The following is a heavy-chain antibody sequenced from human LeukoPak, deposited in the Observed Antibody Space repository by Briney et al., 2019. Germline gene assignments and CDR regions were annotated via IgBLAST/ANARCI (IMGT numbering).Heavy chain of an antibody. CDR3: ATHQRSIAVAGTDY. CDR2: ISGSGGST. Sequence: GGSPRLSCAASGFTFSSYAMSWVRQAPGKGLEWVSAISGSGGSTYYADSVKGRFTISRDNSKNTLYLQMNSLRAEDTAVYYCATHQRSIAVAGTDYWGQGTLVTVSS. J-gene: IGHJ4*02. D-gene: IGHD6-19*01. CDR1: GFTFSSYA. V-gene: IGHV3-23*01.